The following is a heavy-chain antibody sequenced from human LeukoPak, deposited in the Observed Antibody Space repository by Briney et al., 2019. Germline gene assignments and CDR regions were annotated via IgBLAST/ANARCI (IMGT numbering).Heavy chain of an antibody. Sequence: PSETLSLTCAVYGGSFSGYYWSWIRQPPGKGLEWIGEINHSGSTNYNPSLKSRVTISVDTSKNQFSLKLSSVTAAGTAVYYCARGYYYGMDVWGQGTTVTVSS. V-gene: IGHV4-34*01. J-gene: IGHJ6*02. CDR1: GGSFSGYY. CDR2: INHSGST. CDR3: ARGYYYGMDV.